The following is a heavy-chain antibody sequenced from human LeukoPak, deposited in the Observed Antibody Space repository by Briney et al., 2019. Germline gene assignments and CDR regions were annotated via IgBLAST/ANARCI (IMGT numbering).Heavy chain of an antibody. CDR2: ISYYGSNK. J-gene: IGHJ4*01. D-gene: IGHD6-19*01. Sequence: GGSLRLSCAASGFTFSSYAMQWVRQAPGKGLEWVAVISYYGSNKYYADSVNCRFTFCRDNPKNTLYLQMNSLRAEDTAVYYCAKRAGVAVAGTGNYWGDGKLGTVSS. CDR3: AKRAGVAVAGTGNY. V-gene: IGHV3-30-3*01. CDR1: GFTFSSYA.